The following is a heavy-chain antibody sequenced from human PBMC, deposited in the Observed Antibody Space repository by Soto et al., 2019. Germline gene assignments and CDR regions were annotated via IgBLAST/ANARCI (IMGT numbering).Heavy chain of an antibody. J-gene: IGHJ4*02. CDR3: AYVPAAEYYFDY. Sequence: QVQLVQSGAEVKKPGASVKVSCKASGYTFTSYYMHWVRQAPGQGLEWMGIINPSGGSTSYALKFQGRVTMTRDTSTSTVYMELSSLRSEDTAVYYCAYVPAAEYYFDYWGQGTLVTVSS. V-gene: IGHV1-46*03. CDR2: INPSGGST. CDR1: GYTFTSYY. D-gene: IGHD2-2*01.